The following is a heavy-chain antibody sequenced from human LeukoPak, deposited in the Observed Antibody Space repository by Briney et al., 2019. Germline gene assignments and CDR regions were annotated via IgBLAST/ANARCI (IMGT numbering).Heavy chain of an antibody. V-gene: IGHV3-23*01. J-gene: IGHJ4*02. CDR1: GLPFSSYA. Sequence: GGSLRLSCAASGLPFSSYAMNWVRQAPGKGLEWVSVIAGSDGFTQYADSVKGRFTISRDNSKNTVYLQMNRLRVEDTALYYCVRSLDYWGQGTLVTVSS. CDR2: IAGSDGFT. CDR3: VRSLDY.